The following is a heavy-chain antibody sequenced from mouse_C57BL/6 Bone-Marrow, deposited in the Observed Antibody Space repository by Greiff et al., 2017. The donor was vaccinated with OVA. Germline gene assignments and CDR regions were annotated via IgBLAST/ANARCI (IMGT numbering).Heavy chain of an antibody. Sequence: QVQLQQPGAELVKPGASVKMSCKASGYTFTSYWITWVKQRPGQGLEWIGDIYPGSGSTNYNEKFKSKATLTVDTSSSTAYMQLSSLTSEDSAVYDCARKGYGYDAWFAYWGQGTLVTVSA. J-gene: IGHJ3*01. CDR2: IYPGSGST. CDR3: ARKGYGYDAWFAY. CDR1: GYTFTSYW. V-gene: IGHV1-55*01. D-gene: IGHD2-2*01.